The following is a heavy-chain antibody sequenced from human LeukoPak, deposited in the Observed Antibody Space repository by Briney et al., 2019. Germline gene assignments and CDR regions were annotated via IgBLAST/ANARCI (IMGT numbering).Heavy chain of an antibody. CDR1: GGSFSGYY. CDR3: ARDRGTTPFDY. J-gene: IGHJ4*02. CDR2: INHGGSS. V-gene: IGHV4-34*01. D-gene: IGHD2-15*01. Sequence: SETLSLTCAVYGGSFSGYYWSWIRQPPGKGLEWIESINHGGSSYYNPSLKSRVTISVDTSKNQFSLTLRSVTAADTAVYYCARDRGTTPFDYWGQGILVSVSS.